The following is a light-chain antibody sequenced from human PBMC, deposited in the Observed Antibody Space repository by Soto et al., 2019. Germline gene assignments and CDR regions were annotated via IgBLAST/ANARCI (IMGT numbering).Light chain of an antibody. CDR1: QTVISNS. V-gene: IGKV3-20*01. CDR3: QLYGGSPKT. J-gene: IGKJ1*01. Sequence: EIVLTQSPGTLSLSPGEGGTLSCRASQTVISNSLAWYQQKPGQPPRPLIHGASTRAPGIPDRFSGSRSGTDFTLTISRLEPEDFAVYYCQLYGGSPKTFGQGTKVEIK. CDR2: GAS.